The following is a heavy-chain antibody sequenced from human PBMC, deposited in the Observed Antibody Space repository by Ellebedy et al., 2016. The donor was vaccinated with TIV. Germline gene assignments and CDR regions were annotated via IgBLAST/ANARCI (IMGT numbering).Heavy chain of an antibody. CDR1: GFTFSSYA. D-gene: IGHD3-10*01. CDR2: ISGSGGST. CDR3: ARLLGEMGYYYGMDV. J-gene: IGHJ6*02. Sequence: GESLKISCAASGFTFSSYAMSWVRQAPGKGLEWVSAISGSGGSTYYADSVKGRFTISRDNSKNTLYLQMNSLRAEDTAVHYCARLLGEMGYYYGMDVWGQGTTVTVSS. V-gene: IGHV3-23*01.